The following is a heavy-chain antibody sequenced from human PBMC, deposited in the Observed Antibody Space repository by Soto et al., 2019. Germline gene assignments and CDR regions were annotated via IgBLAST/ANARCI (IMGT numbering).Heavy chain of an antibody. CDR3: ARGLRSVLDY. Sequence: GSLRLSCVASGFIFSHFGMHWVRQAPGKGLEWVAVISSDEKIKQYADSVRGRFAISRDNSKNTLYLQMTSLRAEDTAIYYCARGLRSVLDYWGQGTLVTVSS. CDR2: ISSDEKIK. D-gene: IGHD6-6*01. V-gene: IGHV3-33*01. J-gene: IGHJ4*02. CDR1: GFIFSHFG.